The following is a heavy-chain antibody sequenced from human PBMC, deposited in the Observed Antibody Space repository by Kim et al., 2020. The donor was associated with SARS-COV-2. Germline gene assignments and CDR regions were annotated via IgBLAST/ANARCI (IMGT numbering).Heavy chain of an antibody. V-gene: IGHV1-69*13. CDR1: GGTFSSYA. Sequence: SVKVSCKASGGTFSSYAISWVRQAPGQGLEWMGGIIPIFGTANYAQKFQGRVTITADESTSTAYMELSSLRSEDTAVYYCARDRRDGYNYYVLSPGPILPSAFDIWGQGTMVTVSS. CDR3: ARDRRDGYNYYVLSPGPILPSAFDI. D-gene: IGHD5-12*01. J-gene: IGHJ3*02. CDR2: IIPIFGTA.